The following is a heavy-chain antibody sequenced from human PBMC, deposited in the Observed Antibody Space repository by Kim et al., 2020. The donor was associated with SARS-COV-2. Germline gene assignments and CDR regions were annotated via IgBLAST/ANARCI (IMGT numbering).Heavy chain of an antibody. V-gene: IGHV4-59*08. CDR3: VRRYNWERDLGHAFGF. J-gene: IGHJ3*01. Sequence: SETLSLTCSVSGGSMNNYFWSWIRQPPGNTLXWIGYIYSSGCTNYNPSLKSRVVISIDTSKNQFSLNLSSVTAADTAVYYCVRRYNWERDLGHAFGFWG. CDR2: IYSSGCT. CDR1: GGSMNNYF. D-gene: IGHD1-1*01.